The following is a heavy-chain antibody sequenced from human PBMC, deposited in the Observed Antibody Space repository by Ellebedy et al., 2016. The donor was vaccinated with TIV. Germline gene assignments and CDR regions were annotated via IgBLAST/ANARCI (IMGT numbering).Heavy chain of an antibody. V-gene: IGHV1-18*04. CDR3: ARDILRLVLAD. J-gene: IGHJ4*02. D-gene: IGHD6-19*01. Sequence: AASVKVSCKASGYTFTSYGISWVRQAPGQGLEWMGWISSYNGNTNYAQKLQGRVTMTTDTSTSTAYMELRSLRSDDTAVYYCARDILRLVLADWGQGTLVTVSS. CDR2: ISSYNGNT. CDR1: GYTFTSYG.